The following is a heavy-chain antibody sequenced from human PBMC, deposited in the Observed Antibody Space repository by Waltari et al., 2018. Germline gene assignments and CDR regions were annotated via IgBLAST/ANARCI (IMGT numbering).Heavy chain of an antibody. J-gene: IGHJ4*02. CDR3: ARQLYGGGFNYFDY. CDR2: IYYSGST. CDR1: GGSISSSSYY. Sequence: QLQLQESGPGLVKPSETLSLTCTVSGGSISSSSYYWGWLRQPPGKGLEWIGSIYYSGSTYYNPSLKSRVTISVDTSKNQFSLKLSSVTAADTAVYYCARQLYGGGFNYFDYWGQGTLVTVSS. V-gene: IGHV4-39*01. D-gene: IGHD2-15*01.